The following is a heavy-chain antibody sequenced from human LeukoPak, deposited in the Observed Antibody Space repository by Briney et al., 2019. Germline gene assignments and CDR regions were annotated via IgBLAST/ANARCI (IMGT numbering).Heavy chain of an antibody. Sequence: PSETLSLTCTVSGGSMSDYYWSWIRQSPVRGLEWIGYLYYSGYTNYNPSLKSRLTISRDMAKNQLSLKLSSVTSADTAVYYCARGEYEDLVDNWGQGTLVTVSS. CDR1: GGSMSDYY. D-gene: IGHD1-26*01. J-gene: IGHJ4*02. CDR3: ARGEYEDLVDN. V-gene: IGHV4-59*01. CDR2: LYYSGYT.